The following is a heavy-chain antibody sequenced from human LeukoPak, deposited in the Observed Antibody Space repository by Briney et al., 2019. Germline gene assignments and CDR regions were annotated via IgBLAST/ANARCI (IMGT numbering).Heavy chain of an antibody. CDR3: ARESHIVVVPAASFDY. V-gene: IGHV3-11*04. J-gene: IGHJ4*02. CDR2: ISSSGSTI. CDR1: GFIFKNYD. Sequence: PGGSLRLSCAPSGFIFKNYDMSWVRQAPGKGLEWVSYISSSGSTIYYADSVKGRFTISRDNAKNSLYLQMNSLRAEDTAVYYCARESHIVVVPAASFDYWGQGTLVTVSS. D-gene: IGHD2-2*01.